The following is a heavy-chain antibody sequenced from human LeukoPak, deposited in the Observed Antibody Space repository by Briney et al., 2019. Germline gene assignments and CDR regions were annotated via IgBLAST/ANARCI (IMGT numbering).Heavy chain of an antibody. D-gene: IGHD2-21*02. CDR2: IYWNDDK. J-gene: IGHJ4*02. CDR1: GDSISSYYW. CDR3: AHTRGGGYCYGY. Sequence: TLSLTCSVSGDSISSYYWSWIRQPPGKGLEWLAVIYWNDDKRYSPSLKSRLTITKDTSKNQVVLTLTNMDPVDTATYYCAHTRGGGYCYGYWGQGTLVTVSS. V-gene: IGHV2-5*01.